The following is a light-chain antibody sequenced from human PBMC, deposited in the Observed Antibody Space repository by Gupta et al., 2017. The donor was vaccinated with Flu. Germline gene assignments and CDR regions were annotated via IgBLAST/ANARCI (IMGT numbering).Light chain of an antibody. CDR2: SKN. CDR3: GRDVGSNSWM. J-gene: IGLJ3*02. V-gene: IGLV8-61*01. CDR1: SGSVSTNSY. Sequence: QTVVTQEPSLSVSPGWTVTLTCGLTSGSVSTNSYTSWYQQTPGQAPRTLVYSKNTRSSGVPDRFSGSIRGNKAALTITGAQADDECDYYCGRDVGSNSWMFGGGTKLTVL.